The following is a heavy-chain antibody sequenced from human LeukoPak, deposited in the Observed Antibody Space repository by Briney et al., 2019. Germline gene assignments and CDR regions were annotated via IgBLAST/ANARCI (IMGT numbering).Heavy chain of an antibody. CDR3: ARKANLKSVILD. J-gene: IGHJ4*02. CDR1: RGTFSSYA. Sequence: SVKVSCKASRGTFSSYAISWVRQAPGQGLEWMGRIIPILGIANYAQKFQGRVTITADKSTSTAYMELSSLRSEDTAVYYCARKANLKSVILDWGQGTLVTVSS. CDR2: IIPILGIA. D-gene: IGHD2-15*01. V-gene: IGHV1-69*04.